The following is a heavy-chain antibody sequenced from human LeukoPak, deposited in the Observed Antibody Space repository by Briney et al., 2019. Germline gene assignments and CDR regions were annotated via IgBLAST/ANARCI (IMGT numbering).Heavy chain of an antibody. CDR2: IYSGGST. D-gene: IGHD2-2*01. CDR3: AGGYCSSTSCHPNWFDP. Sequence: GGSLRLSCAASGFTVSSNYMSWVRQAPGKGLEWVSVIYSGGSTYYADSVKGRFTISRDNSKNTLYLQMNSLRVEDTAVYYCAGGYCSSTSCHPNWFDPWGQGTLVTVSS. CDR1: GFTVSSNY. J-gene: IGHJ5*02. V-gene: IGHV3-53*01.